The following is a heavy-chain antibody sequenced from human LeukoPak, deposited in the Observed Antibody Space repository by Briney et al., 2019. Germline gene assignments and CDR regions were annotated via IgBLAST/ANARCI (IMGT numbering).Heavy chain of an antibody. CDR2: LFDSVNT. J-gene: IGHJ4*02. CDR3: ATIKRGSIFGYFDF. V-gene: IGHV4-59*11. Sequence: SETLSLTCTVSGGSISSHYWSWIRQPPGKGLEWIAYLFDSVNTKDNPSLQSRLTLTADTSKNQFSLRLSSVTAADTAVYYCATIKRGSIFGYFDFWGQGIKVTVSS. D-gene: IGHD5-18*01. CDR1: GGSISSHY.